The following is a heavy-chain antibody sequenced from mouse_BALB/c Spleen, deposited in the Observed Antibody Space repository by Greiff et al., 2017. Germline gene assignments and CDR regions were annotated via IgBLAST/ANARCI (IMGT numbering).Heavy chain of an antibody. CDR3: ERYDGDYAWFAY. V-gene: IGHV3-8*02. CDR1: VDSITSGY. J-gene: IGHJ3*01. Sequence: EVQLQQSGPSLVKPSQTLSLTCSVTVDSITSGYWNWFRKFPGTKLEYMGYISYSGSTYYNPSLKSRISITRDTSKNQYYLQLNSVTTEDTATYYCERYDGDYAWFAYGGEGKRVTVAA. D-gene: IGHD2-13*01. CDR2: ISYSGST.